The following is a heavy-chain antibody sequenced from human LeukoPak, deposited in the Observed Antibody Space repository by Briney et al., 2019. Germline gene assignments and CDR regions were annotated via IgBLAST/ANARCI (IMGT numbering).Heavy chain of an antibody. CDR1: GFSISNYG. V-gene: IGHV3-30*02. D-gene: IGHD2-2*01. CDR3: AKGYSGYCTTNNCYPPDD. J-gene: IGHJ4*02. Sequence: GGSLRLSCVASGFSISNYGMHWVRQAPGKGLEWVAFILDDGGDKFYADSVKDRFTISRDSSKNTLYLQMNSLRAEDTALYYCAKGYSGYCTTNNCYPPDDWGQGTLVTVSS. CDR2: ILDDGGDK.